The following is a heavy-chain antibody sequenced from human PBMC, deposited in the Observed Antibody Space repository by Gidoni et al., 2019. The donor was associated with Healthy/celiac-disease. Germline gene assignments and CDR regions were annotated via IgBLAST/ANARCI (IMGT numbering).Heavy chain of an antibody. CDR1: GFTFSSYA. V-gene: IGHV3-30-3*01. J-gene: IGHJ5*02. Sequence: QVQLVESGGGVVQPGRSLRLSCAASGFTFSSYALHWVRQAPGKGLEWGAVISYDGSNKYYADSVKGRFTISRDNSKNTLYLQMNSLRAEDTAVYYCARDQVQFYNWFDPWGQGTLVTVSS. CDR2: ISYDGSNK. CDR3: ARDQVQFYNWFDP.